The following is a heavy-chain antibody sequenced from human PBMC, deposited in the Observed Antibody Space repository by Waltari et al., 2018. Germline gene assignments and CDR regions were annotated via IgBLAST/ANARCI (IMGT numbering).Heavy chain of an antibody. CDR1: GGTFSSYA. J-gene: IGHJ4*02. V-gene: IGHV1-69*10. CDR3: ARGYSSGRGDY. Sequence: QVQLVQSGAEVKKPGSSVKVSCKASGGTFSSYAIRGVRQAPGQGLEWMGGIIPILGIANYAKKSQGRVTITADKSTSTAYMELSSLRSEDTAVYYCARGYSSGRGDYWGQGTLVTVSS. CDR2: IIPILGIA. D-gene: IGHD6-19*01.